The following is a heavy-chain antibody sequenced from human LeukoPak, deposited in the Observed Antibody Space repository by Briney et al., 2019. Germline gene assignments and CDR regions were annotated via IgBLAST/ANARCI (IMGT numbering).Heavy chain of an antibody. J-gene: IGHJ3*02. CDR2: IYYSGST. CDR1: GGSISSYY. V-gene: IGHV4-59*08. Sequence: PSETLSLTCTVSGGSISSYYWSWIRQPPGKGLEWIGYIYYSGSTNYNPSLKSRVTISVDTSKNQFSLRLSSVTAADTAVYYCARLGQYGYNINYDAFDIWGQGTMVTVSS. CDR3: ARLGQYGYNINYDAFDI. D-gene: IGHD5-24*01.